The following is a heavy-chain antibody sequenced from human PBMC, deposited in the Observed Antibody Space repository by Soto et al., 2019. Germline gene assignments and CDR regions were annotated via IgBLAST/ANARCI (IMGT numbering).Heavy chain of an antibody. CDR1: GFTFRCYW. CDR3: ARDMSSSSGY. CDR2: INPDGTST. V-gene: IGHV3-74*01. D-gene: IGHD6-6*01. Sequence: PGGSLRLSCAASGFTFRCYWMHWARQAPEKGLVWVSRINPDGTSTGYADSVKGRFTISRDNAKNTLFLQMHSLRAEDTAVYYCARDMSSSSGYWGQGTLVTVSS. J-gene: IGHJ4*02.